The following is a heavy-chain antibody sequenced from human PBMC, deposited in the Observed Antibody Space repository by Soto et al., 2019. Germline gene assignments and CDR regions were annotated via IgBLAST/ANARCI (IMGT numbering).Heavy chain of an antibody. CDR3: ARATPYGSGSPYYFDY. Sequence: GGSLRLSCAASGFTFSSYDMHWVRQATGKGLEWVSAIGTAGDTYYPGSVKGRFTISRENAKNSLYLQMNSLRAGDTAVYYCARATPYGSGSPYYFDYWGQGTLVTVSS. D-gene: IGHD3-10*01. V-gene: IGHV3-13*01. CDR1: GFTFSSYD. J-gene: IGHJ4*02. CDR2: IGTAGDT.